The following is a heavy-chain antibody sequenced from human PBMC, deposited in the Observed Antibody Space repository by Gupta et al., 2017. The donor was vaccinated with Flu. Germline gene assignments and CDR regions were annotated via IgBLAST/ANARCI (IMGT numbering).Heavy chain of an antibody. J-gene: IGHJ3*02. D-gene: IGHD2-15*01. Sequence: WGRQAPGKGLELVSYISSSGGTINYADSVEGRFNIYRDTARNSLYLQMNTLTPEDTAVYYCAREDCTGSSCYIAKDVLDIWGQGTGVTVAS. CDR3: AREDCTGSSCYIAKDVLDI. V-gene: IGHV3-48*03. CDR2: ISSSGGTI.